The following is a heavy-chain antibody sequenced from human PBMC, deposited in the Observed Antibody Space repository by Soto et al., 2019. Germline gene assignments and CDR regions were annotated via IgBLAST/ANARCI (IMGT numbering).Heavy chain of an antibody. CDR3: AKEGYCSGGSCYSWASASYYYYYMDV. V-gene: IGHV3-30*18. CDR2: ISCDGSNK. D-gene: IGHD2-15*01. CDR1: GFTFSSYG. J-gene: IGHJ6*03. Sequence: QVQLVESGGGVVQPGRSLRLSCAASGFTFSSYGMHWVRQAPGKGLEWVAVISCDGSNKYYADSVKGRFTISRDNSKNTLYLQMNSLRAEDTAVYYCAKEGYCSGGSCYSWASASYYYYYMDVWGKGTTVTVSS.